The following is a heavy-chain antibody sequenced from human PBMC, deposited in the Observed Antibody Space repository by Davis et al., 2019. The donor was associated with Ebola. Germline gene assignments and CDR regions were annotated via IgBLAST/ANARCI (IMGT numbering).Heavy chain of an antibody. V-gene: IGHV3-48*02. CDR1: GFTFSSYS. Sequence: PGGSLRLSCAASGFTFSSYSMNWVRQAPGKGLEWVSYISSSSSTIYYADSVKGRFTISRDNAKNSLYLQMNSLRDEDTAVYYCARATTTVTTSYYYYSMDVWGQGTTVTVSS. J-gene: IGHJ6*02. CDR2: ISSSSSTI. CDR3: ARATTTVTTSYYYYSMDV. D-gene: IGHD4-17*01.